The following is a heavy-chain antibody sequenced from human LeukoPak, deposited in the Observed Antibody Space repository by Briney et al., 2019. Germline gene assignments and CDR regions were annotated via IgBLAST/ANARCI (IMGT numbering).Heavy chain of an antibody. J-gene: IGHJ3*02. D-gene: IGHD1-7*01. CDR1: GFTFSSYS. Sequence: GGSLRLSCAASGFTFSSYSMNWVRQAPGKGLEWVSSITSSGSYVYYADSVKGRFTISRDNAKNSLYLQMNSLRDEDTAVYYCASGRNMGITGTTGAFDIWGQGTMVTVSS. CDR3: ASGRNMGITGTTGAFDI. V-gene: IGHV3-21*01. CDR2: ITSSGSYV.